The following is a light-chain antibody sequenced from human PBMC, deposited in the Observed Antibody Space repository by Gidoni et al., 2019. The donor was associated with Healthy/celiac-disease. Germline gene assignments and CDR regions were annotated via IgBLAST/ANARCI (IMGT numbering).Light chain of an antibody. Sequence: DIVMTQPPDSLAVSLGERATINGKSSQSVLYSSNNKNYLAWYQQKPGQPPKLLIYWASTRESGVPDRFSGSGSGTDFTLTISSLQAEDVAVYYCQQYYSTPLTFGQGTKVEIK. J-gene: IGKJ1*01. CDR3: QQYYSTPLT. V-gene: IGKV4-1*01. CDR2: WAS. CDR1: QSVLYSSNNKNY.